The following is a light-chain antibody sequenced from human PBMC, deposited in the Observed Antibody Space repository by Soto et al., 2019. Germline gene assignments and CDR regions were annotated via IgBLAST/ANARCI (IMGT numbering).Light chain of an antibody. CDR2: GAS. V-gene: IGKV3-15*01. CDR3: QQYNNWPQT. J-gene: IGKJ2*01. CDR1: QSVSSN. Sequence: ILITQSPATLSVPPGERGTLSCRASQSVSSNLALYQQKPGQAPRLLIYGASTRATGIPARFSGSGSGTEFTLTISSLQSEDFAVYYCQQYNNWPQTFGQGTKVDIK.